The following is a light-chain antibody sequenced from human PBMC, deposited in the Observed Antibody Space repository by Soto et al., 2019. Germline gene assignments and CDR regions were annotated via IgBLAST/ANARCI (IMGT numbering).Light chain of an antibody. Sequence: QSALTQPASVSGSPGQSITISCTGTSSDIGYYDYVSWYQHHSGKAPKLMIYEGSKRPSGVSNRFSGSKSGNTASLTISGLQAEDEADYYCCSYAGSSTHVVFGGGTKVTVL. V-gene: IGLV2-23*01. CDR2: EGS. CDR3: CSYAGSSTHVV. J-gene: IGLJ2*01. CDR1: SSDIGYYDY.